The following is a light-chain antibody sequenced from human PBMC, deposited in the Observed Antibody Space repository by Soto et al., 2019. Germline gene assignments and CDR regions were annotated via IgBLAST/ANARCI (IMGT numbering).Light chain of an antibody. CDR1: QGINNN. Sequence: DIQMTQSPPSLSVSVGDRVAITCRTSQGINNNLAWYQQKPGKVPRLLIFGASTLRPGVPSRFSGSGSGTDLTLTISSLQPEDVATYYCHEYNSAPYTFGQGTKLDI. CDR2: GAS. V-gene: IGKV1-27*01. J-gene: IGKJ2*01. CDR3: HEYNSAPYT.